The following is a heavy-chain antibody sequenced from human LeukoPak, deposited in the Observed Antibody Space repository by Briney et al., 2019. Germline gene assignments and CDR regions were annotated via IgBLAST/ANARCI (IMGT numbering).Heavy chain of an antibody. D-gene: IGHD4-11*01. CDR1: GYTFTSYY. J-gene: IGHJ4*02. CDR3: ARIMTTVTTADY. Sequence: ASVTVSCKASGYTFTSYYMHWVRQAPGQGLEWMGIINPSGGSASYAQKFQGRVTMTRDMSTSTVYMELSSLRSEDTAVYYCARIMTTVTTADYWGQGTLVTVSS. V-gene: IGHV1-46*01. CDR2: INPSGGSA.